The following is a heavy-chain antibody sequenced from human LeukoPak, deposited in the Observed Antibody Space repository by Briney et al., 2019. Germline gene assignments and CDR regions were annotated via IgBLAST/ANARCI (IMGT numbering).Heavy chain of an antibody. CDR3: ARDRRYYYDSSGDDY. CDR2: IKQDGSEK. J-gene: IGHJ4*02. D-gene: IGHD3-22*01. Sequence: PVGSLRLSCAASGFTFSDAWMNWVRQAPGKGLEWVANIKQDGSEKYYVDSVKGRFTISRDNAKNSLYLRMNSLRAEDTAVYYCARDRRYYYDSSGDDYWGQGTLVTVSS. CDR1: GFTFSDAW. V-gene: IGHV3-7*01.